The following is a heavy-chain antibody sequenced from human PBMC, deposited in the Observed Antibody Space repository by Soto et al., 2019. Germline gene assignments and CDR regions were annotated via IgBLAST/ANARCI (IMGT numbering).Heavy chain of an antibody. D-gene: IGHD3-3*01. CDR1: GFTFSAFW. CDR3: ATEVWVEYDLWSGYSDY. V-gene: IGHV3-7*01. J-gene: IGHJ4*02. Sequence: ESGGGLVQPGGSLRLSCAASGFTFSAFWMAWVRRAPGKGLEWVANIKQDGSSKYYVDSVKGRFTISRDDAKSSLYLQMNNLRAEDTAIYYCATEVWVEYDLWSGYSDYWGRGTLVTVSS. CDR2: IKQDGSSK.